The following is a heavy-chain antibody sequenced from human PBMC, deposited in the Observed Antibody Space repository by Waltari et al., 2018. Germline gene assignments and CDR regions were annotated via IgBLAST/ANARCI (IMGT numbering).Heavy chain of an antibody. CDR2: INHSGST. V-gene: IGHV4-34*01. CDR1: GGSFSGYY. CDR3: ARRDYDFWSGYQHPFDY. D-gene: IGHD3-3*01. J-gene: IGHJ4*02. Sequence: QVQLQQWGAGLLKPSETLSLTCAVYGGSFSGYYWSWIRQPPGKGLEWIGEINHSGSTNYNPSLTSRVTISVDTSKNQFSLKLSSVTAADTAVYYCARRDYDFWSGYQHPFDYWGQGTLVTVSS.